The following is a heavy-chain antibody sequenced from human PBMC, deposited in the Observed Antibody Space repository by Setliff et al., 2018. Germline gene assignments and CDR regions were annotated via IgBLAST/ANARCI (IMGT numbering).Heavy chain of an antibody. Sequence: SETLSLTCTVSGGSISSSSYYWGWIRQSPGKGLEWIGSIYYSGSTYHNPSLKSRVTISVDTSKNQFSLKLVSMTAADTAVYYCTRGRSTGYNSWGQGPLVTVSS. V-gene: IGHV4-39*07. D-gene: IGHD4-17*01. CDR2: IYYSGST. CDR1: GGSISSSSYY. J-gene: IGHJ4*02. CDR3: TRGRSTGYNS.